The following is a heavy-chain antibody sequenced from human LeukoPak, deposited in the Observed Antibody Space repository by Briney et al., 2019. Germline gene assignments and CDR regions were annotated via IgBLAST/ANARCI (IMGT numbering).Heavy chain of an antibody. J-gene: IGHJ3*02. V-gene: IGHV4-59*01. CDR1: GGSISSYY. Sequence: KPSETLSLTCTVSGGSISSYYWSWIRQPPGKGLEWIGYIYYSGSTNYNPSLKSRVTISVDTSKNQFSLKLSSVTAADTAVYYCARDGALEVDTAMVRRLRAFDIWGQGTMVTVSS. CDR3: ARDGALEVDTAMVRRLRAFDI. CDR2: IYYSGST. D-gene: IGHD5-18*01.